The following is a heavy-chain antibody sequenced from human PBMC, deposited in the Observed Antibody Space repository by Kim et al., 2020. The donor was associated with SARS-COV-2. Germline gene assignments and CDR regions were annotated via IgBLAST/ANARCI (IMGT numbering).Heavy chain of an antibody. CDR3: ARDRIRSLTSTGYGGNSNPYY. Sequence: ASVKVSCKASGYTFTSYAMNWVRQAPGQGLEWMGWINTNTGNPTYAQGFTGRFVFSLDTSVSTAYLQISSLKAEDTAVYYCARDRIRSLTSTGYGGNSNPYYWGQGTLVTVSS. J-gene: IGHJ4*02. D-gene: IGHD4-17*01. V-gene: IGHV7-4-1*02. CDR2: INTNTGNP. CDR1: GYTFTSYA.